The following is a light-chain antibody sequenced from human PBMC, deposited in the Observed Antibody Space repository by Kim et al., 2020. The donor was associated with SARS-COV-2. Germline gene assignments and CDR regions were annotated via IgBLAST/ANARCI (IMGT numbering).Light chain of an antibody. Sequence: EIVLTQSPATLSLSPGERATLSCRASQSVNTFLAWYQQKPGQAPSLLIYDASNRATGVPARFSGSGSGTDFTLTISSLEPEDFAVYYCHHRSDWPLTFGGGTKVDIK. CDR3: HHRSDWPLT. V-gene: IGKV3-11*01. J-gene: IGKJ4*01. CDR2: DAS. CDR1: QSVNTF.